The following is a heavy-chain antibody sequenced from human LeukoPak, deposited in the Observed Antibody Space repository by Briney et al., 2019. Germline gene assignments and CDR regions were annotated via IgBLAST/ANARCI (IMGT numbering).Heavy chain of an antibody. D-gene: IGHD2-2*02. J-gene: IGHJ5*02. CDR1: GYTFTGYY. CDR2: INPNSGGT. V-gene: IGHV1-2*02. Sequence: ASVKVSCKASGYTFTGYYMHWVRQAPGQGLEWMGWINPNSGGTNYAQKFQGRVTMTRDTSISTAYMELSRLRSDDTAVYYCARASFVGDYCSSTSCYTGLRNWFDPWGQGTLVTVSS. CDR3: ARASFVGDYCSSTSCYTGLRNWFDP.